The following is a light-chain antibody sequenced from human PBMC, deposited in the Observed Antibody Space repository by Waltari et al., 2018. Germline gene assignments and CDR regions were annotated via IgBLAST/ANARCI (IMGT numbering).Light chain of an antibody. CDR2: EGS. CDR3: CSYAGSSWV. CDR1: SSDVGSYNL. Sequence: QSALTQPASVSGSPGQSITISCTGTSSDVGSYNLVSWYQQHPGKAPKLMIYEGSKLPSGVSNRLSGSKSGNTASLTIAGLQAEDEADYYCCSYAGSSWVFGGGTKLTVL. J-gene: IGLJ3*02. V-gene: IGLV2-23*01.